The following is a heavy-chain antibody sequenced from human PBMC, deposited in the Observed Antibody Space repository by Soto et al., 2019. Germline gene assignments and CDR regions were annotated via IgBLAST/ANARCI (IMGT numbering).Heavy chain of an antibody. CDR3: ARPKKGGTYYFDY. Sequence: SETLSLTCAVYGGSFSGYYWSWIRQPPGKGLEWIGEINHSGSTNYNPSLKSRVTISVDTSKNQFSLKLSSVTAADTAVYYCARPKKGGTYYFDYWGQGTLVTVSS. D-gene: IGHD1-1*01. J-gene: IGHJ4*02. V-gene: IGHV4-34*01. CDR2: INHSGST. CDR1: GGSFSGYY.